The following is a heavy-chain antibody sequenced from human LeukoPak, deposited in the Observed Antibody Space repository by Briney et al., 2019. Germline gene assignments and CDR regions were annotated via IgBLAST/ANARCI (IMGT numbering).Heavy chain of an antibody. V-gene: IGHV3-48*04. D-gene: IGHD5-12*01. CDR3: ARDLAGYDF. CDR1: GFSFTSYS. CDR2: ISISSSTI. J-gene: IGHJ4*02. Sequence: GGSLSLSCAASGFSFTSYSMNWVRQAPGKGREWVSYISISSSTIYYADSVKGRFTISRDNAKNSLYLQMNSLRAEDTAVYYCARDLAGYDFWGQGTLVTVSS.